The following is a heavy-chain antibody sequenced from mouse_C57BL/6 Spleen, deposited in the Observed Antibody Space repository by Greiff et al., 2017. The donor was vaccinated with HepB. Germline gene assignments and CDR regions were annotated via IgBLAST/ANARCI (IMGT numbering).Heavy chain of an antibody. CDR3: ARFPELGRGAWFAY. D-gene: IGHD4-1*01. CDR2: INPNNGGT. Sequence: VQLQQSGPELVKPGASVKISCKASGYTFTDYYMNWVKQSHGKSLEWIGDINPNNGGTSYNQKFKGKATLTVDKSSSTAYMELRSLTSEDSAVYYCARFPELGRGAWFAYWGQGTLVTVSA. CDR1: GYTFTDYY. V-gene: IGHV1-26*01. J-gene: IGHJ3*01.